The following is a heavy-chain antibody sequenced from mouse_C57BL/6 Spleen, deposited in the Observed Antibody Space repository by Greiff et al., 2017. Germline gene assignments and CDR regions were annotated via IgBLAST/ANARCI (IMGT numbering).Heavy chain of an antibody. D-gene: IGHD2-3*01. J-gene: IGHJ3*01. CDR1: GYAFSSSW. CDR2: IYPGDGDT. CDR3: ARRGLRDGYYVAAY. Sequence: VQLQQSGPELVKPGASVKISCKASGYAFSSSWMNWVKQRPGKGLEWIGRIYPGDGDTNYNGKFKGKATLTADKSSSTAYMQLSSLTSEDSAVYFCARRGLRDGYYVAAYWGQGTLVTVSA. V-gene: IGHV1-82*01.